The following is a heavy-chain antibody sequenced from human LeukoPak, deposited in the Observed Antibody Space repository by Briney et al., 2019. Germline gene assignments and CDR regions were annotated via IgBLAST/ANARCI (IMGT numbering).Heavy chain of an antibody. Sequence: SGPTLLTLTQLVTLTGPFSWSSLSTSGVGVGWIRQPPVKALESLALLYRNDYMRYSPSLKSRLTITKDTSKNQLVLTMTNMDPVDTAAYYCAHSPYSSGWYGGYYFDYWGQGTLVTVSS. V-gene: IGHV2-5*01. J-gene: IGHJ4*02. CDR3: AHSPYSSGWYGGYYFDY. D-gene: IGHD6-19*01. CDR2: LYRNDYM. CDR1: WSSLSTSGVG.